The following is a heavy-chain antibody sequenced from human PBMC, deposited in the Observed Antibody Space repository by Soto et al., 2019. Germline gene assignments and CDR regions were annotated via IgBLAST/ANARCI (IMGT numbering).Heavy chain of an antibody. Sequence: QVQLQESGPGLVKPSETLSLTCTVSGGSITSYYWSWIRQPPGKGLEWIGYIYYSGSTNYNPSLKSRVTTSVDTSKNQFSLKRSSVTAADTAVYYCARVWGGAFDFWGQGTMVTVSS. J-gene: IGHJ3*01. CDR3: ARVWGGAFDF. CDR1: GGSITSYY. V-gene: IGHV4-59*01. CDR2: IYYSGST. D-gene: IGHD3-10*01.